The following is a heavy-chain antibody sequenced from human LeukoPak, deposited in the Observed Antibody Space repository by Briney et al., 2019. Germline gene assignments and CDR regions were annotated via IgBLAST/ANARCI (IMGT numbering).Heavy chain of an antibody. J-gene: IGHJ4*02. V-gene: IGHV4-31*03. Sequence: SETLSLTCTVSGGCISSGGYYWSWIRQHPGKGLEWIGYIYYSGSTYYNPSLKSRVTISVDTSKNQFSLKLSSVTAADTAVYYCARGGYSSFDYWGQGTLVTVSS. CDR1: GGCISSGGYY. D-gene: IGHD5-18*01. CDR3: ARGGYSSFDY. CDR2: IYYSGST.